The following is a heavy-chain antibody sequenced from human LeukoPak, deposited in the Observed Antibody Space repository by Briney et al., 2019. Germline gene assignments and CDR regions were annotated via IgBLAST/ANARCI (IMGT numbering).Heavy chain of an antibody. CDR3: AKDKGWGYSSYDYYGMDV. CDR2: LSGSGTKT. D-gene: IGHD1-26*01. Sequence: PGGSLRLSCVASGFTFSNYAMSWVRQAPGMGLEWVSALSGSGTKTYYADSMKGRFTISRDISKNTLYVQMNSLRAEDAAVYYCAKDKGWGYSSYDYYGMDVWGQGTTVTVSS. CDR1: GFTFSNYA. J-gene: IGHJ6*02. V-gene: IGHV3-23*01.